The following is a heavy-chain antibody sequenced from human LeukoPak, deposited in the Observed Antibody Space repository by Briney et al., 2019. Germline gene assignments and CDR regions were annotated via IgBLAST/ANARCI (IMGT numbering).Heavy chain of an antibody. CDR2: IKQDESEK. V-gene: IGHV3-7*03. CDR3: ARGLAVTARGSFDI. CDR1: GFTFRNYV. Sequence: GGSLRLSCAASGFTFRNYVIHWVRQAPGKGLEWVANIKQDESEKYYVDSVKGRFTISRDNAKNSLYLQMNSLRAEDTAVYYCARGLAVTARGSFDIWGQGTMVTVSS. J-gene: IGHJ3*02. D-gene: IGHD6-19*01.